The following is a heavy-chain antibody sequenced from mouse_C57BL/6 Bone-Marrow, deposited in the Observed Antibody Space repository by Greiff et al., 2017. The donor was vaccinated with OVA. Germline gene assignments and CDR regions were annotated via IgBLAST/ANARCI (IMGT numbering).Heavy chain of an antibody. CDR3: AREFYYGSSYLFDY. V-gene: IGHV1-55*01. CDR2: IYPGSGST. J-gene: IGHJ2*01. Sequence: QVQLQQPGAELVKPGASVKMSCKASGYTFTSYWITWVKQRPGQGLEWIGDIYPGSGSTNYNEKFKSKATLTVDTSSSTAYMQLSSMTSEDSAVYYCAREFYYGSSYLFDYWGQGTTLTVSS. CDR1: GYTFTSYW. D-gene: IGHD1-1*01.